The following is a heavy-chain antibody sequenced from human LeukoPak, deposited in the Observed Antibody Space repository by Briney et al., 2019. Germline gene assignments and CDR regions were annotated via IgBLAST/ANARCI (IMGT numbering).Heavy chain of an antibody. CDR3: ASSSGPEYFQH. V-gene: IGHV4-31*03. CDR1: GGSISSGGYY. Sequence: NPSETLSLTCTVSGGSISSGGYYWSWIRQHPGKGLEWIGYIYYSGSTYYNPSLKGRVTISVDTSKNQFSLKLSSVTAADTAVYYCASSSGPEYFQHWARAPWSPSPQ. D-gene: IGHD3-22*01. J-gene: IGHJ1*01. CDR2: IYYSGST.